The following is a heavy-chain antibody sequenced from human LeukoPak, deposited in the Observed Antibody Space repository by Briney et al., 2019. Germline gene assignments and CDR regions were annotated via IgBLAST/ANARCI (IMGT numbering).Heavy chain of an antibody. CDR1: GYTFTSYA. J-gene: IGHJ4*02. CDR2: IIPMFGTA. D-gene: IGHD2-2*01. Sequence: ASVKVSCKASGYTFTSYAMNWVRQAPGQGLEWMGGIIPMFGTANYAQKFQGRVTISADKSTSTAYMELSSLRSEDTAVYYCASGRTDIVVVPATLRNYFFDYWGQGTLVTVSS. V-gene: IGHV1-69*06. CDR3: ASGRTDIVVVPATLRNYFFDY.